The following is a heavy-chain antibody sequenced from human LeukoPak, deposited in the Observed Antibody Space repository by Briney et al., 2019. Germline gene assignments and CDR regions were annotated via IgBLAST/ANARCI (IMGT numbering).Heavy chain of an antibody. Sequence: PSETLSLTCSVSGGSISSSKYYWGWVRQPPGKGLQWIGSIYNSGSTHYNPSLKSRVTISVDTSMNQFSLKLTSVTAADTAVYYCARGAYYDSWRGPADFWGQGTLVTVSS. V-gene: IGHV4-39*07. J-gene: IGHJ4*02. D-gene: IGHD3-3*01. CDR1: GGSISSSKYY. CDR3: ARGAYYDSWRGPADF. CDR2: IYNSGST.